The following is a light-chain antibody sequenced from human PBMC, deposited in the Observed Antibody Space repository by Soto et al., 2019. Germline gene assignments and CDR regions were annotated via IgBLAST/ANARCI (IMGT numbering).Light chain of an antibody. Sequence: QSVLTQPPSVSGAPGQRVTISCTGSSSNIGAVFDVHWYQQVPGTAPKLLIYENTKRPAGVPDRLSGSKSGTSASLAITGHQAEDEADYYCQSYDSGLSGWLFGGGTKLTVL. CDR2: ENT. CDR3: QSYDSGLSGWL. J-gene: IGLJ2*01. V-gene: IGLV1-40*01. CDR1: SSNIGAVFD.